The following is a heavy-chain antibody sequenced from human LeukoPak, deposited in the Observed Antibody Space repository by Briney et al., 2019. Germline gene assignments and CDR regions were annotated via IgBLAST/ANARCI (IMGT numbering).Heavy chain of an antibody. Sequence: GGSLRLSCAASGFTFSSYWMSWVRQAPGKGLEWVANIKQDGSEKYYLDSVKGRFTISRDNAKNSLYLQMNSLRAEDSSVYYCARPTTVTTISADAFDIWGQGTMVTVSS. CDR1: GFTFSSYW. D-gene: IGHD4-17*01. CDR3: ARPTTVTTISADAFDI. V-gene: IGHV3-7*01. CDR2: IKQDGSEK. J-gene: IGHJ3*02.